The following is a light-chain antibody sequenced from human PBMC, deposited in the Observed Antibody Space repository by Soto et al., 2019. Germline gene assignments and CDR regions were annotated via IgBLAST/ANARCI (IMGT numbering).Light chain of an antibody. V-gene: IGKV3-15*01. CDR2: GAS. CDR1: QSVSSN. J-gene: IGKJ1*01. CDR3: QQYNKWPQT. Sequence: EIVMTQSPATLSVSPGERATLSCRASQSVSSNLAWYEQKPGQAPRLLIYGASTRSTGIPARFSGSGSGTEFTLTISSLQSEDFAVYCCQQYNKWPQTFGQGTKVEIK.